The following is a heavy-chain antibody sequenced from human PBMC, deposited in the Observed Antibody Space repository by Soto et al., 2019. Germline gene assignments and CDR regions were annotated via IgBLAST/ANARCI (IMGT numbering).Heavy chain of an antibody. CDR2: IKQDGSER. CDR3: ARDVGPITIFGEALSGYFDF. Sequence: GWSLRLSCALSVFSFVTYWMSWVRQAPGKGLEWLASIKQDGSERYYLDSVKGRFTISRDNAKDSLSLQMNSLRGEDTAFYYCARDVGPITIFGEALSGYFDFWGQGTLVTVSS. D-gene: IGHD3-3*01. CDR1: VFSFVTYW. V-gene: IGHV3-7*03. J-gene: IGHJ4*02.